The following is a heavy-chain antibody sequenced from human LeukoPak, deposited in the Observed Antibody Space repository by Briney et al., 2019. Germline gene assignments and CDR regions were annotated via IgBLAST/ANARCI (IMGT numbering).Heavy chain of an antibody. V-gene: IGHV3-74*01. J-gene: IGHJ4*02. Sequence: GGSLRLSCAASGFTFSSYWVHWVRQAPGKGLVWVSRINSDGSSTSYADSVQARFTISRDNAKNTLYLQMNSLRAEDTAVYYCASVYSRPWYWGQGTLVTASS. CDR3: ASVYSRPWY. D-gene: IGHD5-18*01. CDR1: GFTFSSYW. CDR2: INSDGSST.